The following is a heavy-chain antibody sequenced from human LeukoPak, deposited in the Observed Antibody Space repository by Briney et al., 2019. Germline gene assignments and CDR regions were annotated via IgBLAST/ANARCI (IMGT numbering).Heavy chain of an antibody. J-gene: IGHJ4*02. CDR3: ARGLPEAVWFAVAGTNYFDY. Sequence: KPSETLSLTCAVYGGSFSGYYWSWIRQPPGKGLEWIGEINHSGSTNYNPSLKSRVTISVDTSKNQFSLKLSSVTAADTAVYYCARGLPEAVWFAVAGTNYFDYWGQGTLVTVSS. CDR1: GGSFSGYY. D-gene: IGHD6-19*01. V-gene: IGHV4-34*01. CDR2: INHSGST.